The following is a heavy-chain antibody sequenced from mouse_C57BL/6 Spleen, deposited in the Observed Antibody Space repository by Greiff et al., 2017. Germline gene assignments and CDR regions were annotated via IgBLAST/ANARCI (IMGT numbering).Heavy chain of an antibody. CDR3: ARWGFNYFDY. J-gene: IGHJ2*01. D-gene: IGHD3-1*01. V-gene: IGHV1-26*01. Sequence: EVQLQQSGPELVKPGASVKISCKASGYTFTDYYMNWVKQSHGKSLEWIGDINPNNGGISYNQKFKGKATLTVDKSSSTAYMELRSLTSDDSAVYYCARWGFNYFDYWGQGTTLTVSS. CDR2: INPNNGGI. CDR1: GYTFTDYY.